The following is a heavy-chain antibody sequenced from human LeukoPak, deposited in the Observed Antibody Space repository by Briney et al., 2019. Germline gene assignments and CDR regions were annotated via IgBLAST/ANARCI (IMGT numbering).Heavy chain of an antibody. D-gene: IGHD1-26*01. CDR1: GFTFSSYS. Sequence: GGSLRLSCAASGFTFSSYSMNWVRQAPGKGLEWVSYISSSSSTIYYADSVKGRFPLSRDHAKNSLYLQMNTLRAEDKAVYYCAREWEPLLADGNAFDIWGQGTMVTVSS. CDR3: AREWEPLLADGNAFDI. J-gene: IGHJ3*02. V-gene: IGHV3-48*01. CDR2: ISSSSSTI.